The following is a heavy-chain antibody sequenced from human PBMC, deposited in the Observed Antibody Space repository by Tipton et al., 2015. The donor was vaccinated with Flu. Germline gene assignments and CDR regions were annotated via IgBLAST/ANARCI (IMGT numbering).Heavy chain of an antibody. Sequence: TLSLTCTVSGSSVSSGSYYWSWIRQPPGKGLEWIGYIYYSGSTNYNPSLKSRVTISVDTSKNQFSLKLSSVTAADTAVYYCARGDFWSGYYVDYWGQGTLVTVSS. CDR1: GSSVSSGSYY. V-gene: IGHV4-61*01. CDR3: ARGDFWSGYYVDY. J-gene: IGHJ4*02. CDR2: IYYSGST. D-gene: IGHD3-3*01.